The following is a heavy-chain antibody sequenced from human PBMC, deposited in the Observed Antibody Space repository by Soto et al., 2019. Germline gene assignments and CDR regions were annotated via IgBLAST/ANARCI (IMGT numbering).Heavy chain of an antibody. D-gene: IGHD2-21*02. CDR2: ISYHGENK. Sequence: VKLVESGGAVVQPGGSLRLSCEACGCTFKMDGIYWVRQAPGKGLDWVSVISYHGENKYYGRSVEGRFTISRDDSKNTVYLQMNSLRPEDTGHYYCAKDGQPTVVTYGMEVWGQGTTVTICS. J-gene: IGHJ6*02. V-gene: IGHV3-30*18. CDR1: GCTFKMDG. CDR3: AKDGQPTVVTYGMEV.